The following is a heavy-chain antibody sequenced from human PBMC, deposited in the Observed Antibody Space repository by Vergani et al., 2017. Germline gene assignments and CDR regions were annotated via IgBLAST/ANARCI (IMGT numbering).Heavy chain of an antibody. CDR2: IYYSGST. D-gene: IGHD6-19*01. CDR1: GASIRSSNYY. V-gene: IGHV4-39*01. Sequence: QLQLQESGPGLVKPSATLSLTFSVSGASIRSSNYYWGWIRQPPGKGLEWIASIYYSGSTYYNPSLKSRVTISVDTSKNQFSLKLSSVTAADTALYICARHSTVEWLEKLGCIDPWGQGILVTVSS. J-gene: IGHJ5*02. CDR3: ARHSTVEWLEKLGCIDP.